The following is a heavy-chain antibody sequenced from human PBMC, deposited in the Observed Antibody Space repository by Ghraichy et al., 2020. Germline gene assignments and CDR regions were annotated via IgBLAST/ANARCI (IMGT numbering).Heavy chain of an antibody. J-gene: IGHJ4*02. Sequence: LSHTCAASGFTFHDYAIHWVRHAPGKGMEWVSGISWDIANIAYADSVKGRFTISRDSAKNSLHLQMDNLRAEDTALYYCARVLPPRGGYGVLPFDFWVQGTVTTVTS. CDR1: GFTFHDYA. CDR3: ARVLPPRGGYGVLPFDF. CDR2: ISWDIANI. V-gene: IGHV3-9*01. D-gene: IGHD5-12*01.